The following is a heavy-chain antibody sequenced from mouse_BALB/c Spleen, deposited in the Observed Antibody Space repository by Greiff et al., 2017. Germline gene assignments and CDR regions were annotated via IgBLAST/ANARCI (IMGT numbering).Heavy chain of an antibody. V-gene: IGHV5-6-5*01. J-gene: IGHJ4*01. D-gene: IGHD3-3*01. CDR1: GFTFSSYT. Sequence: EVQLVESGGGLVQPGGSLKLSCAASGFTFSSYTMSWVRQTPEKRLEWVASISSGGSTYYPDSVKGRFTISRDNARNILYLQMSSLRSEDTAMYYCAKVRDYAMDYWGQGTSVTVSS. CDR3: AKVRDYAMDY. CDR2: ISSGGST.